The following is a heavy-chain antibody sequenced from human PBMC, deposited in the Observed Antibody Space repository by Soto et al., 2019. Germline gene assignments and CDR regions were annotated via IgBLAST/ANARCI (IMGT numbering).Heavy chain of an antibody. CDR3: AKGPFGLVISPFDF. D-gene: IGHD3-3*01. Sequence: EVQLLESGGGLVQPGGSLRLSCAASGFTFSSYAMSWVRQAPGKGLEWVSAISGSGGSTYYADSVKGRFTISRDNSKNTLYLQMNSLRAEDRVVYYCAKGPFGLVISPFDFGGQGTLVTVSS. J-gene: IGHJ4*02. CDR2: ISGSGGST. V-gene: IGHV3-23*01. CDR1: GFTFSSYA.